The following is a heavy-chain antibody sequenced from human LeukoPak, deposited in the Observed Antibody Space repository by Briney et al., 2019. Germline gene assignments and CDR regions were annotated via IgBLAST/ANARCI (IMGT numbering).Heavy chain of an antibody. D-gene: IGHD4-11*01. CDR1: GYTFTSYA. J-gene: IGHJ3*02. CDR2: ISAYSGNT. Sequence: GASVKVSCKASGYTFTSYAITWVRQAPGQGLEWMGWISAYSGNTNYAQKLQGRVTMTTDTSTNTAYMELRSLRSDDTAVYYCARGLQENLAWLQAFTAFDIWGQGTMVTVSS. CDR3: ARGLQENLAWLQAFTAFDI. V-gene: IGHV1-18*01.